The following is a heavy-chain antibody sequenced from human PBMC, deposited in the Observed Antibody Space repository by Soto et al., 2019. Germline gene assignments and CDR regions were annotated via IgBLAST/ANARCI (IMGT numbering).Heavy chain of an antibody. CDR1: GGSVSSGSYY. J-gene: IGHJ6*02. D-gene: IGHD3-3*01. V-gene: IGHV4-61*01. Sequence: TSETLSLTCTVSGGSVSSGSYYWSWIRQPPGKGLEWIGYIYYSGSTNYNPSLKSRVTISVDTSKNQFSLKLSSVSAADTAVYYCARDSVPDCWSGVRVYYYGMDVWGQGTTVTVSS. CDR2: IYYSGST. CDR3: ARDSVPDCWSGVRVYYYGMDV.